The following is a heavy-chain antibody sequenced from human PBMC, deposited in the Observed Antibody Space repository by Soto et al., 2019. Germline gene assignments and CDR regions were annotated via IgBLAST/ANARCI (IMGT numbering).Heavy chain of an antibody. CDR2: ISSSSSYI. J-gene: IGHJ6*02. V-gene: IGHV3-21*01. CDR1: GFTFSSYS. D-gene: IGHD2-2*02. CDR3: ARERCSSTSCYTRDGMDV. Sequence: PGGSLRLSCAASGFTFSSYSMNWVRQAPGKGLEWVSSISSSSSYIYYADSVKGRFTISRDNAKNSLYLQMNSLRAEDTAVYYCARERCSSTSCYTRDGMDVWGQGTTVTV.